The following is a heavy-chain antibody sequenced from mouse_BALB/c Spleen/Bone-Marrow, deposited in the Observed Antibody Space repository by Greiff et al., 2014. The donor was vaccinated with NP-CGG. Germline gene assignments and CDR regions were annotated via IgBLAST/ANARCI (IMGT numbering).Heavy chain of an antibody. D-gene: IGHD3-1*01. CDR2: IDPEKGNT. V-gene: IGHV14-1*02. J-gene: IGHJ2*01. CDR1: GFNIKDYY. CDR3: ARGARARGYFDY. Sequence: VQLQQSGAELVRPGALVKLSCKASGFNIKDYYLHWVKQGPEQGLEWIGWIDPEKGNTKYDPKFQGKASIIADTSSNTAYLQPSSLTSEDTAVYYCARGARARGYFDYWGQGTTLTVSS.